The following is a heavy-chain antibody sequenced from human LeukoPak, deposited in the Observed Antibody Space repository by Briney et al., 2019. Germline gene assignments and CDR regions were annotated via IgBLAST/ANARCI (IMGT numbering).Heavy chain of an antibody. V-gene: IGHV1-69*13. CDR2: IIPIFGTA. CDR3: ARDGYCSSTSCPYYFDY. CDR1: GGTFSSYA. D-gene: IGHD2-2*01. Sequence: GASVRVSCKASGGTFSSYAISWVRQAPGQGLEWMGGIIPIFGTANYAQKFQGRVTITADESTSTAYMELSSLRSEDTAVYYCARDGYCSSTSCPYYFDYWGQGTLVTVSS. J-gene: IGHJ4*02.